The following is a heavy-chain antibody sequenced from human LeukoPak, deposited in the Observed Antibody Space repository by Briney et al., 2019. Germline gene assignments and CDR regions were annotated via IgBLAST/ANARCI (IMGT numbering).Heavy chain of an antibody. CDR1: GFPLRNYA. CDR3: AKSLLRPGY. D-gene: IGHD3-3*01. CDR2: INGSGGST. J-gene: IGHJ4*02. Sequence: GGSLRLSCAASGFPLRNYAMSWVRQAPGKGLEWVSDINGSGGSTYYADSVKGRFTISRDNSKNTLYLQMNSLRAEDTAVYYCAKSLLRPGYWGQGTLVTVSS. V-gene: IGHV3-23*01.